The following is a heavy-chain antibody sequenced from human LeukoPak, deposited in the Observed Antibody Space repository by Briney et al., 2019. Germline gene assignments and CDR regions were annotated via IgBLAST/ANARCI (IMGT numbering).Heavy chain of an antibody. V-gene: IGHV3-9*03. Sequence: GRSLRLSCAASGFTFDDYAMHWVRQAPGKGLEWVSGISWNSGSIGYADSVKGRFTISRDNAKNSLYLQMNSLRAEDIALYYCAKAFWYSSSSAFDYWGQGTLVTVSS. CDR1: GFTFDDYA. D-gene: IGHD6-6*01. CDR3: AKAFWYSSSSAFDY. J-gene: IGHJ4*02. CDR2: ISWNSGSI.